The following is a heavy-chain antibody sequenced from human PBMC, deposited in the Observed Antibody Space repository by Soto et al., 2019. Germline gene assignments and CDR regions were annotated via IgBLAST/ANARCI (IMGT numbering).Heavy chain of an antibody. D-gene: IGHD4-4*01. V-gene: IGHV3-30-3*01. CDR3: ARAYSNYLDY. Sequence: QVQLVESGGGVVQPGRSLRLSCAASGFTFSSYAMHWVRQAPGKGLEWVAVISYDGSNKYYADSVKGRFTISRDNSKNTRYLQMNSLRAEDTAVYYCARAYSNYLDYWGQETLVTVSS. CDR2: ISYDGSNK. J-gene: IGHJ4*02. CDR1: GFTFSSYA.